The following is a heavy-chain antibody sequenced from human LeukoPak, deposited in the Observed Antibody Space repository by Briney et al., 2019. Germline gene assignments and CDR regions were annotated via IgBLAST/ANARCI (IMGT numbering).Heavy chain of an antibody. CDR1: GFTFSSYW. Sequence: GGSLRLSCAVSGFTFSSYWMNWVRQAPGEGLEWVASIKQDGGEKSYVDSVKGGFTISRENAKNSLYLQMSSLRDEDTAVYYCARDGTAAGLYFDVWGQGTLVTVSS. D-gene: IGHD6-13*01. V-gene: IGHV3-7*01. CDR2: IKQDGGEK. J-gene: IGHJ4*01. CDR3: ARDGTAAGLYFDV.